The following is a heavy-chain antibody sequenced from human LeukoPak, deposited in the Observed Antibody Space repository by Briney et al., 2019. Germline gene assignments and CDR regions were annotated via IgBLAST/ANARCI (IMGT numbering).Heavy chain of an antibody. D-gene: IGHD2-2*01. Sequence: SETLSLTCTVSGGSISSHSLSWIRQPPGKGLEWIAYIYYSGSTKYNTYLKSRVTISVDTSKNQFSPKLSSVTAADTAVYYCARDPGIGYCSSTSCPDAFDIWGQGTMVTVSS. CDR2: IYYSGST. V-gene: IGHV4-59*11. CDR3: ARDPGIGYCSSTSCPDAFDI. J-gene: IGHJ3*02. CDR1: GGSISSHS.